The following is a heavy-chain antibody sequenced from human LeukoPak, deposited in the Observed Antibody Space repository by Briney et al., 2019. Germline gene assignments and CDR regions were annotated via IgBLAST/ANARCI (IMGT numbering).Heavy chain of an antibody. Sequence: GGSLRLSCAASGFTFSDYAMNWVRQAPGKGLEWVSAISGSGGNTYYADSVKGRFTISRDNAKNSLYLQMNSLRAEDTAVYYCARDALDEYSSSSVWKAFDIWGQGTMVTVSS. CDR2: ISGSGGNT. D-gene: IGHD6-6*01. V-gene: IGHV3-21*01. CDR3: ARDALDEYSSSSVWKAFDI. J-gene: IGHJ3*02. CDR1: GFTFSDYA.